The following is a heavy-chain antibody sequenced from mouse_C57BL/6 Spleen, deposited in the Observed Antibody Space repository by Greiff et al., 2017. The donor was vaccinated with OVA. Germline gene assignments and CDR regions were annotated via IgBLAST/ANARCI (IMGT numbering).Heavy chain of an antibody. J-gene: IGHJ4*01. CDR1: GYTFTEYT. V-gene: IGHV1-62-2*01. D-gene: IGHD1-1*01. Sequence: QVQLQQSGAELVKPGASVKLSCKASGYTFTEYTIHWVKQRSGQGLEWIGWFYPGSGSIKYNEKFKDKATLTADKSSSTVYMELSRLTSEDSAVYFCARHEENYYGSSWDAMDYWGQGTSVTVSS. CDR3: ARHEENYYGSSWDAMDY. CDR2: FYPGSGSI.